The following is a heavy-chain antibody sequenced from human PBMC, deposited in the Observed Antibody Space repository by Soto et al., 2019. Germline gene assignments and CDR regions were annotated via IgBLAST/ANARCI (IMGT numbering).Heavy chain of an antibody. D-gene: IGHD2-8*02. CDR1: GFTFSAFD. V-gene: IGHV3-13*01. J-gene: IGHJ5*02. Sequence: EVQLVESGGGLVEPGGSLRLSCAASGFTFSAFDMHWVRQATGKGLEWVAAIGTLHDAYYPDSVKGRFTISRENAKNSLYLKMKRLRAGDRGVDFWARKLPYWHGGGGWFDPWGQGTLVTVSS. CDR2: IGTLHDA. CDR3: ARKLPYWHGGGGWFDP.